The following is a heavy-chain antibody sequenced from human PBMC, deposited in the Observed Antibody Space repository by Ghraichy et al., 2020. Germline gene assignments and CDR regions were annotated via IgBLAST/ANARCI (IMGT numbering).Heavy chain of an antibody. Sequence: GGSLRLSCAASGFTVSSNYMSWVRQAPGKGLEWVSVIYSGGSTYYADSVKGRFTISRDNSKNTLYLQMNSLRAEDTAVYYCARDDYGDKNFDYWGQGTLVTVSS. V-gene: IGHV3-53*01. D-gene: IGHD4-17*01. CDR1: GFTVSSNY. CDR3: ARDDYGDKNFDY. J-gene: IGHJ4*02. CDR2: IYSGGST.